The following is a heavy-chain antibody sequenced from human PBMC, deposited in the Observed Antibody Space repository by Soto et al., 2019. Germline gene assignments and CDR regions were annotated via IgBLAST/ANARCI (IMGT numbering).Heavy chain of an antibody. CDR1: GFTFSSYE. J-gene: IGHJ6*02. V-gene: IGHV3-48*03. CDR2: ISSSGSTI. Sequence: PGGSLRLSCAASGFTFSSYEMNWVRQAPGKGLEWVSYISSSGSTIYYADSVKGRFTISRDNAKNSLYLQMNSLRAEDTAVYYCAKDLAREWLRKYGMDVWGQGTTVTVSS. CDR3: AKDLAREWLRKYGMDV. D-gene: IGHD5-12*01.